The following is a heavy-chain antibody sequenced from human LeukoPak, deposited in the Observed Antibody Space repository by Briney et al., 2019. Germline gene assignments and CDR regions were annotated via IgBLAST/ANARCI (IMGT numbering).Heavy chain of an antibody. CDR2: ISSSGSTI. D-gene: IGHD2-2*01. J-gene: IGHJ5*02. V-gene: IGHV3-11*04. Sequence: PGGSLRLSCAASGFTFSDYYMSWIRQAPGKGLEWVSYISSSGSTIYYADSVKGRFTISRDNANNSLYLQMNSLRAEDAAVYYCARPYCSSTSCYRFDPWGQGTLVTVSS. CDR3: ARPYCSSTSCYRFDP. CDR1: GFTFSDYY.